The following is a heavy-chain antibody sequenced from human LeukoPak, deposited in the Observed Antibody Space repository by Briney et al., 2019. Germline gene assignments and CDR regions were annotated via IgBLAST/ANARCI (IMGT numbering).Heavy chain of an antibody. V-gene: IGHV3-23*01. J-gene: IGHJ4*02. D-gene: IGHD6-19*01. CDR2: ISGSCGST. CDR3: AKETYSSGWYPYFDY. Sequence: GGSLGLSCVASGFTFSSYAMSWVRQAPGKGLEWVSGISGSCGSTYYADSVKGRFTISRDNSKNTLFLQMNSLRAEDTAVYYCAKETYSSGWYPYFDYWGQGTLVTVSS. CDR1: GFTFSSYA.